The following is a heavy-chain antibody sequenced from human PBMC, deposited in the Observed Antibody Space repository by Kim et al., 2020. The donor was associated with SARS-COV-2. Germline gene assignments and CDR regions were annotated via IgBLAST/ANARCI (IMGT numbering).Heavy chain of an antibody. D-gene: IGHD1-7*01. CDR2: ISSSGSTI. CDR1: GFTFSSYE. V-gene: IGHV3-48*03. J-gene: IGHJ6*02. Sequence: GGSLRLSCAASGFTFSSYEMNWVRQAPGKGLEWVSYISSSGSTIYYADSVKGRFTISRDNAKNSLYLQMNSLRAEDTAVYYCARDTPDNWNYVSGDYYYGMDVWGQGTTVTVSS. CDR3: ARDTPDNWNYVSGDYYYGMDV.